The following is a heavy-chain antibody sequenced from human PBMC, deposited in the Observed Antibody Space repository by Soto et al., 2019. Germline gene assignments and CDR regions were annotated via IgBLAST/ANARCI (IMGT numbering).Heavy chain of an antibody. CDR3: ARGCSGGSCPWRY. V-gene: IGHV4-4*02. CDR2: IYHSGST. Sequence: PSETLSLTCTVSGGSISSYWWSWVRQPPGKGLEWIGEIYHSGSTNYNPSLKSRVTISVDKSKNQFSLKLSSVTAADTAVYYCARGCSGGSCPWRYWGQGTLVTVSS. CDR1: GGSISSYW. J-gene: IGHJ4*02. D-gene: IGHD2-15*01.